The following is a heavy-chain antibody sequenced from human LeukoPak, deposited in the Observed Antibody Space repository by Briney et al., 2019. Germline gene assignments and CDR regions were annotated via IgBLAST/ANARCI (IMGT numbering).Heavy chain of an antibody. Sequence: PGGSLRLSCGASGFTFSSYGMSWVRQAPGKGLEWVSAISGSGGRTYYADSVKGRFTISRDNSKNTLYLQMNSLRAEDTAVYYCARRAGAYSHPYDYWGQGTLVTVSS. D-gene: IGHD4/OR15-4a*01. CDR1: GFTFSSYG. CDR3: ARRAGAYSHPYDY. J-gene: IGHJ4*02. CDR2: ISGSGGRT. V-gene: IGHV3-23*01.